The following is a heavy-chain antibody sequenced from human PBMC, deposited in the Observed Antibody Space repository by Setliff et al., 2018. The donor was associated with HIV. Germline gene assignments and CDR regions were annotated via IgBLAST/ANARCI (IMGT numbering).Heavy chain of an antibody. CDR3: ARALYGEYGGDLNWLDP. CDR1: GYTFTTYG. V-gene: IGHV7-4-1*02. D-gene: IGHD4-17*01. Sequence: ASVKVSCKPSGYTFTTYGLSWVRQAPGQGLEWMGWVNTQTGSPTYAQAFTGRFVFSVDTSITTAYLEISSLKADDTAVYYCARALYGEYGGDLNWLDPWGQGTLVTVSS. CDR2: VNTQTGSP. J-gene: IGHJ5*02.